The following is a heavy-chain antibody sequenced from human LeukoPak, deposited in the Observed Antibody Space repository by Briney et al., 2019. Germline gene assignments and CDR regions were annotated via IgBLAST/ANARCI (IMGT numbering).Heavy chain of an antibody. CDR2: IIPILGTA. Sequence: SVKVSCKASGGTFSSYAISWVRQAPGQGLEWMGRIIPILGTANYAQKFQGRVTITADKSTSTAYMELSSLRSEDTAVYYCASSTVYDFWSGYRRPYHDYWGQGTLVTVSS. V-gene: IGHV1-69*04. CDR3: ASSTVYDFWSGYRRPYHDY. J-gene: IGHJ4*02. CDR1: GGTFSSYA. D-gene: IGHD3-3*01.